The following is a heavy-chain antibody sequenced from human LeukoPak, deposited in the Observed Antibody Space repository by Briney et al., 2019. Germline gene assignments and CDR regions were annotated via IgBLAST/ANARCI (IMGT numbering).Heavy chain of an antibody. Sequence: PGGSLRLSCAASGFTFSSYSMNWVRQAPGKGLEWVSSISSSSSYIYYADSVKARFTISRDNAKNSLYLQMNSLRAEDTAVYYCARDYEFWEEDYCFDYWGQGTLVTVSS. CDR2: ISSSSSYI. CDR1: GFTFSSYS. CDR3: ARDYEFWEEDYCFDY. V-gene: IGHV3-21*01. D-gene: IGHD3-3*01. J-gene: IGHJ4*02.